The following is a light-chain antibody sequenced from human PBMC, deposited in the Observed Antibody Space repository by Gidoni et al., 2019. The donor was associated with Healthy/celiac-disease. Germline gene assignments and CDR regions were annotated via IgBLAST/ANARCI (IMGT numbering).Light chain of an antibody. Sequence: SYELTHTPSVSVSPGQTARITCPGDALPKQYAYWYQQKPGQAPVLVIDKDSERPSGLPERFSGSSSGTTVTLTISGVQAEDEADYYCQSADSSGTYDVFGTGTKVTVL. J-gene: IGLJ1*01. CDR2: KDS. CDR1: ALPKQY. V-gene: IGLV3-25*03. CDR3: QSADSSGTYDV.